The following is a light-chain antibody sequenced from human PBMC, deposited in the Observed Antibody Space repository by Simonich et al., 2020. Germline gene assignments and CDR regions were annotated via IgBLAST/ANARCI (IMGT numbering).Light chain of an antibody. CDR3: CSYAGSSTWV. CDR2: EGS. CDR1: SSDVGSYNL. V-gene: IGLV2-23*01. J-gene: IGLJ3*02. Sequence: QSALTQPSSVSGSPGQSITISCTGTSSDVGSYNLVSWYQQHPGKAPKLMIYEGSKRPSGVSNRFSGSKSGKTASRTISVLQAEDEADYYCCSYAGSSTWVFGGGTKLTVL.